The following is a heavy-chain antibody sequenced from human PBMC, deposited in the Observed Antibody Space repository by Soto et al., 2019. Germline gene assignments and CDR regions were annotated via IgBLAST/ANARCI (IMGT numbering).Heavy chain of an antibody. D-gene: IGHD2-15*01. CDR1: GFTFGNYA. CDR3: AKDRGPYCSGGICYPPSWFDP. Sequence: GGSLRLSCVGSGFTFGNYAMSWVRQAPGKXLEWVSSITGIDGRTYYADSVKGRFTISRDNPKNTLYLQMNNLRAEDTAMFYCAKDRGPYCSGGICYPPSWFDPWGQGTQVTVSS. CDR2: ITGIDGRT. J-gene: IGHJ5*02. V-gene: IGHV3-23*01.